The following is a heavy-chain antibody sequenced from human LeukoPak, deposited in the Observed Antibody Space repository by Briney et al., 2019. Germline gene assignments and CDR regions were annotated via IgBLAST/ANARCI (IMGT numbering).Heavy chain of an antibody. J-gene: IGHJ6*02. V-gene: IGHV3-23*01. CDR3: AKNSYRHSYYYYYYGMDV. D-gene: IGHD5-18*01. CDR2: ISGSGGST. CDR1: GFTFSSYA. Sequence: GGSLRLSCAASGFTFSSYAMSWVRQAPGKGLEWVSAISGSGGSTYYADSVKGRFTISRDNSKNTLYLQMNSLRAEDTAVYYCAKNSYRHSYYYYYYGMDVWGQGTTVTVSS.